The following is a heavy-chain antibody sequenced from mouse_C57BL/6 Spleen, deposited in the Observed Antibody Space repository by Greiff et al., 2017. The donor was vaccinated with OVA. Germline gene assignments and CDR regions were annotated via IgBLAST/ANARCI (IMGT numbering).Heavy chain of an antibody. D-gene: IGHD1-1*01. CDR3: ASPLYGSSWYYFDY. Sequence: EVQLQQSGPELVKPGASVKMSCKASGYTFTDYNMHWVKQSHGKSLEWIGYINPNNGGTSYNQKFKGKATLTVNKSSSTAYMELRSLTSEDSAVYYCASPLYGSSWYYFDYWGQGTTLTVSS. CDR1: GYTFTDYN. CDR2: INPNNGGT. V-gene: IGHV1-22*01. J-gene: IGHJ2*01.